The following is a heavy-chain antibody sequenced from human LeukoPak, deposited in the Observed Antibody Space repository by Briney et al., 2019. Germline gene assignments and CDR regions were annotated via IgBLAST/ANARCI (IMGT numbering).Heavy chain of an antibody. CDR3: ARNYYDSSGYYYTYYFDY. CDR1: GGTFSSYA. J-gene: IGHJ4*02. D-gene: IGHD3-22*01. CDR2: IIPILGIA. V-gene: IGHV1-69*04. Sequence: SVKVSCKASGGTFSSYAISWVRQAPGQGLEWMGRIIPILGIANYAQKFQGRVTITADKSTSTAYMELISLRSEDTAVYYCARNYYDSSGYYYTYYFDYWGQGTLVTVSS.